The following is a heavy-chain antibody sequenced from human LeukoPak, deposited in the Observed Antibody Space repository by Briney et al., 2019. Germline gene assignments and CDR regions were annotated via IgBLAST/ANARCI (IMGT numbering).Heavy chain of an antibody. Sequence: QPGRSLRLSCAASGFTFSSYGMHWVRQAPGKGLEWVAVISYDGSNKYYADSVKGRFTISRDNPKNTLYLQMNSLRAEDTAVYYCAKETSSGYPDYWGQGTLVTVSS. CDR3: AKETSSGYPDY. J-gene: IGHJ4*02. D-gene: IGHD3-22*01. CDR2: ISYDGSNK. CDR1: GFTFSSYG. V-gene: IGHV3-30*18.